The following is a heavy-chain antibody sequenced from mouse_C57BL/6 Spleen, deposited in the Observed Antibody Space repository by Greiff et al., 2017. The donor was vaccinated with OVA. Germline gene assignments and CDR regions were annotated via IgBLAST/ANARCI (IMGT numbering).Heavy chain of an antibody. V-gene: IGHV1-50*01. CDR1: GYTFTSYW. Sequence: QVQLQQPGAELVKPGASVKLSCKASGYTFTSYWMQWVKQRPGQGLGWIGEIDPSDSYTNYNQKFKGKATLTVDTSSSTAYMQLSSLTSEDSAVYYCARDSNYDYWGQGTTLTVSS. CDR2: IDPSDSYT. J-gene: IGHJ2*01. D-gene: IGHD2-5*01. CDR3: ARDSNYDY.